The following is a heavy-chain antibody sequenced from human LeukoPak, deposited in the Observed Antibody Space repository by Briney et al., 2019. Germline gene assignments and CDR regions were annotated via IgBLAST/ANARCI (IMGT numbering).Heavy chain of an antibody. V-gene: IGHV4-39*07. CDR1: GDSFSSVTDY. Sequence: PSETLSLTCTVSGDSFSSVTDYWAWVRQPRGKGREWIASGDYSGGTYDNPSLESRVAISADMSKNQFSLKLTSVTGADTAVYYCAGERGEEYSSGWYKRNYFDNWGQGIRVTVSS. J-gene: IGHJ4*02. CDR2: GDYSGGT. D-gene: IGHD6-19*01. CDR3: AGERGEEYSSGWYKRNYFDN.